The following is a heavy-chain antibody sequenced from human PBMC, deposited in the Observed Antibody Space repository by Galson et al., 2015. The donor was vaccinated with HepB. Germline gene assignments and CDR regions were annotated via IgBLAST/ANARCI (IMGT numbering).Heavy chain of an antibody. V-gene: IGHV1-18*01. J-gene: IGHJ6*02. D-gene: IGHD3-3*01. Sequence: SVKVSCKASGSTFTSYGISWVRQAPGQGLEWMGWISVYNGNINYAQKLQGKLTMTTDTSTSTAYMELRSLRSDDTAVYYCARDGPDYDFWSGYPPRTNGMDVWGQGTTVAVSS. CDR3: ARDGPDYDFWSGYPPRTNGMDV. CDR1: GSTFTSYG. CDR2: ISVYNGNI.